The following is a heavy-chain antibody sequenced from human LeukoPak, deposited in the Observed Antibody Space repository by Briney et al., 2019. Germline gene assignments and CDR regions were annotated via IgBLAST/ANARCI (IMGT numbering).Heavy chain of an antibody. V-gene: IGHV1-2*02. D-gene: IGHD5-18*01. CDR1: VYTFTGYY. J-gene: IGHJ5*02. Sequence: ASVTVSFTSSVYTFTGYYLHWVRQAPGQGLEWMGWINPNSGDVNYAQKFQDRVTMIRDTAITTAYMELSRLRSDDTAVDYCARGSFRNVDIAMVASRFDPWGQGTLVTVSS. CDR2: INPNSGDV. CDR3: ARGSFRNVDIAMVASRFDP.